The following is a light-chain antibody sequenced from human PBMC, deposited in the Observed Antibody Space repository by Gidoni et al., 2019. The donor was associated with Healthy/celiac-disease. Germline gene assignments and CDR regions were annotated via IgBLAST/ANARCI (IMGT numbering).Light chain of an antibody. CDR3: QQYNNWPPLT. CDR1: QSVSSN. CDR2: VAS. V-gene: IGKV3-15*01. Sequence: EIVMTQSPATLSVSPGDRATLSCRASQSVSSNLAWYQQKPGQAPRLLIYVASTRATGIPARFSGSGSGTEFTLTISSLQSEDSAVYYCQQYNNWPPLTFGGGTKVEIK. J-gene: IGKJ4*01.